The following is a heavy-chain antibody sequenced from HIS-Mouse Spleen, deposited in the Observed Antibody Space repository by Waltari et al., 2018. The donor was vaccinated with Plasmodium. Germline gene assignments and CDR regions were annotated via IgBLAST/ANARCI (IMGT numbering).Heavy chain of an antibody. D-gene: IGHD6-13*01. J-gene: IGHJ1*01. V-gene: IGHV1-2*02. CDR1: GYTFTGYY. Sequence: QVQLVQSGAEVKNPGASVKVSCKAAGYTFTGYYMHWVRQAPGQGLEWMGWINPNSGDTSISTAYMELSRLRSDDTAVYYCARVLGYKAAAGTFVEYFQHWGQGTLVTVSS. CDR2: INPNSG. CDR3: ARVLGYKAAAGTFVEYFQH.